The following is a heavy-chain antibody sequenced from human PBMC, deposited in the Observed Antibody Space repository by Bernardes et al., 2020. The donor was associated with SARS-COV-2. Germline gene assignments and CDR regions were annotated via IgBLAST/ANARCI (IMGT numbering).Heavy chain of an antibody. CDR2: IYYSGST. J-gene: IGHJ4*02. CDR1: GGSISSGDYY. V-gene: IGHV4-30-4*01. Sequence: SETLSLTCTVSGGSISSGDYYWSWIRQPPGKGLEWIGYIYYSGSTYYNPSLKSRVTISVDTSKNQFSLKLSSVTAADTAVYYCARVSAVTTGFDYWGQGTLVTVSS. D-gene: IGHD4-17*01. CDR3: ARVSAVTTGFDY.